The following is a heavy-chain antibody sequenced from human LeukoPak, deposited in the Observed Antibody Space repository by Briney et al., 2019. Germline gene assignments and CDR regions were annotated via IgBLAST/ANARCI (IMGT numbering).Heavy chain of an antibody. D-gene: IGHD6-13*01. V-gene: IGHV3-21*01. CDR1: GFTFSSCS. CDR2: ISSSSSYI. J-gene: IGHJ1*01. CDR3: ARVLRLSSPKVQH. Sequence: SGGSLRLSCAASGFTFSSCSMNWVRQAPGKGLEWGSSISSSSSYIYYADSVKGRFTISRDNAKNSLYLQMNSLRAEDTAVYYCARVLRLSSPKVQHWGQGTLVTVSS.